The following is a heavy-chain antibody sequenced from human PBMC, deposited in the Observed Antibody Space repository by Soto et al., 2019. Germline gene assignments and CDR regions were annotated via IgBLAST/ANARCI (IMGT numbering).Heavy chain of an antibody. CDR2: IYYSGST. CDR1: GGSISSSSYY. D-gene: IGHD6-19*01. J-gene: IGHJ4*02. Sequence: SETLSLTCTVSGGSISSSSYYWGWIRQPPGKGLEWIGSIYYSGSTYYNPSLKSRVTISVDTSKNQFSLKLSSVTAADTAVYYCARQAYRSGWLDDWGQGTLVTVSS. CDR3: ARQAYRSGWLDD. V-gene: IGHV4-39*01.